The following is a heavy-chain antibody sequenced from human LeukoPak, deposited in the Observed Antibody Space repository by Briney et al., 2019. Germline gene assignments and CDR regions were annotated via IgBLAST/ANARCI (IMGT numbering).Heavy chain of an antibody. CDR3: AKVVGVYGFDY. J-gene: IGHJ4*02. CDR1: GFTFSSYA. V-gene: IGHV3-23*01. CDR2: ISDSGGST. Sequence: GGSLRLSCAASGFTFSSYAMSWVRQAPGQGLEWVSVISDSGGSTYYADSVKGRFTISRDNSKNTLYLQMNSLRAEDTAVYYCAKVVGVYGFDYWGQGTLVTVSS. D-gene: IGHD5/OR15-5a*01.